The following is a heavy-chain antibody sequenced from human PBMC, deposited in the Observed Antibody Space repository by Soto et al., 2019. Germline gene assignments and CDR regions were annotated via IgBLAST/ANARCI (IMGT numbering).Heavy chain of an antibody. CDR2: IWYDGSNK. CDR1: GFTFSSYG. D-gene: IGHD6-13*01. Sequence: GRSPRLSCAASGFTFSSYGMHWFRQAPGKGLEWVAVIWYDGSNKYYADSVKGRFTISRDNSKNTLYLQMNSLRAEDTAVYYCARVMAAAGIEDAFDIWGQGKMVTVSS. V-gene: IGHV3-33*01. CDR3: ARVMAAAGIEDAFDI. J-gene: IGHJ3*02.